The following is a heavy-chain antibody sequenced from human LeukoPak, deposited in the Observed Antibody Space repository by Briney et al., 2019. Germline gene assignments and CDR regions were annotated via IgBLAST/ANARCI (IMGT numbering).Heavy chain of an antibody. D-gene: IGHD5-18*01. Sequence: ASVKVSCKASGYTFTSYAMNWVRQSPGQGLEWMGWINTNTGNPTYAQGFTGRFVFSLDTSVSTAYLQISSLKAEDTAVYYCARRGYSYGYYWFDPWGQGTLVTVSS. J-gene: IGHJ5*02. CDR3: ARRGYSYGYYWFDP. V-gene: IGHV7-4-1*02. CDR1: GYTFTSYA. CDR2: INTNTGNP.